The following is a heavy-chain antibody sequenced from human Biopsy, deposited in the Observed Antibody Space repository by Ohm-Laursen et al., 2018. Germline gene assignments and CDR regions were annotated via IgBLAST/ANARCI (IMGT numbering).Heavy chain of an antibody. CDR2: ISYTGYT. CDR3: ARGSNEYGGLYFPH. D-gene: IGHD4-23*01. CDR1: GGSFTGHY. J-gene: IGHJ1*01. Sequence: GTLSLTCTVSGGSFTGHYWSWTRQPPGKGLEWIGHISYTGYTSYKSSLKSRVTISLDTSRKHFSLRLTSLAAADTAVYYCARGSNEYGGLYFPHWGQGTLVTASS. V-gene: IGHV4-59*11.